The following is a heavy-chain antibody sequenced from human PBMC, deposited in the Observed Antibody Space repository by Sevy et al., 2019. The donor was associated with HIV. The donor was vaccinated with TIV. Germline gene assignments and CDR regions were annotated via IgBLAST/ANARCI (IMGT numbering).Heavy chain of an antibody. V-gene: IGHV6-1*01. D-gene: IGHD2-2*01. CDR1: GDSVSSNSAA. CDR2: TYYRSKWYN. Sequence: KQSQTLSLTCAISGDSVSSNSAAWNWIRQSPSRGLEWLGRTYYRSKWYNDYAVSVKSRITINPDTSKNQFSLQLNSVTPEDTAVYYCARGGWCSSTSCYYYYGMDVWGQGTTVIVSS. J-gene: IGHJ6*02. CDR3: ARGGWCSSTSCYYYYGMDV.